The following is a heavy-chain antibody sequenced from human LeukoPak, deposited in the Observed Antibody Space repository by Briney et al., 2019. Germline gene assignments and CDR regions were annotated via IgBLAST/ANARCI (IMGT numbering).Heavy chain of an antibody. CDR2: INHSGST. Sequence: SETLSLTCAVYGGSFSGYYWSWIRQPPGKGLEWIGEINHSGSTNYNPSLKSRVTISVDTSKNQFSLKLSSVTAADTAVYYCARGCLVGKTYYYDSSGYCDFDYWGQGTLVTVSS. CDR1: GGSFSGYY. CDR3: ARGCLVGKTYYYDSSGYCDFDY. D-gene: IGHD3-22*01. J-gene: IGHJ4*02. V-gene: IGHV4-34*01.